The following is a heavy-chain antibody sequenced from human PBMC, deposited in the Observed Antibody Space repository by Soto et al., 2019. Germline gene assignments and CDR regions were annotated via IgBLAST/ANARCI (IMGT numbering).Heavy chain of an antibody. CDR3: ARGMTTVTTFDY. J-gene: IGHJ4*02. CDR2: IYHSGSP. V-gene: IGHV4-30-2*01. CDR1: GGSISSGGYS. Sequence: SETLSLTCAVSGGSISSGGYSWSWIRQPPGKGLEWIGYIYHSGSPYYNPSLKSRVTISVDRSKNQISLKLSSVTAADTAVYYCARGMTTVTTFDYWGQGTLVTVSS. D-gene: IGHD4-17*01.